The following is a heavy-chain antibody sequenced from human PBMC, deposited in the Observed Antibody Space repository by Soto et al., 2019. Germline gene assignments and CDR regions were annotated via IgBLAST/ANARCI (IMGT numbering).Heavy chain of an antibody. Sequence: ASVKVSCKVSGYTLTELSMHWVRQAPGKGLEWMGGFDPEDGETIYAQKFQGRVTMTEDTSTDTAYMELSSLRSEDTAVYYCARDAGAARLFLGVPHDAYDICGQGTMVTGSS. CDR2: FDPEDGET. J-gene: IGHJ3*02. CDR3: ARDAGAARLFLGVPHDAYDI. V-gene: IGHV1-24*01. CDR1: GYTLTELS. D-gene: IGHD6-6*01.